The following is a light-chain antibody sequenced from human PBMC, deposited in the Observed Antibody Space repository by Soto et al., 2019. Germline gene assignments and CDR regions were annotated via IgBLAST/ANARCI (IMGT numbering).Light chain of an antibody. V-gene: IGLV2-14*01. CDR2: DVS. CDR1: SSDVGGYNY. Sequence: QSVLTQPASVSGSPGQSITISCTGTSSDVGGYNYVSWYQQHPGKAPKLMIYDVSNRPSGVFNRFSGAKSGNTASLTISGLQAEDEANYYCNSYSNTTTLYVFGTGTKVTVL. J-gene: IGLJ1*01. CDR3: NSYSNTTTLYV.